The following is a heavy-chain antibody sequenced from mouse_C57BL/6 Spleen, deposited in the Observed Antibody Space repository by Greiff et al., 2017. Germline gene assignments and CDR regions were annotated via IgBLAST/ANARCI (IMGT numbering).Heavy chain of an antibody. CDR2: IHPNSGST. D-gene: IGHD1-1*01. Sequence: QVQLQQPGAELVKPGASVKLSCKASGYTFTSYWMHWVKQRPGQGLEWIGMIHPNSGSTNYNEKFKSKATLTVDKSSSTAYMQLSSLTSEDSAVYYCARLGYGSSHWYFEGWGTGTTVTVAS. CDR3: ARLGYGSSHWYFEG. V-gene: IGHV1-64*01. J-gene: IGHJ1*03. CDR1: GYTFTSYW.